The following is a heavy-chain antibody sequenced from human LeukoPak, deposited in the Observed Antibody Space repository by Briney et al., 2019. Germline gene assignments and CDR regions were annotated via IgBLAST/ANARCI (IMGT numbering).Heavy chain of an antibody. Sequence: GGSLRLSCAASGFSFSAYGVHWVRQAPGKGLEWVAVIWYDGSSKDYADSVKGRFTFSRDNSKNTLYLQMNSLRAEDTAVYYCARDRVVAITDWGQGTLVTVSS. V-gene: IGHV3-33*01. D-gene: IGHD2-15*01. CDR3: ARDRVVAITD. CDR1: GFSFSAYG. CDR2: IWYDGSSK. J-gene: IGHJ4*02.